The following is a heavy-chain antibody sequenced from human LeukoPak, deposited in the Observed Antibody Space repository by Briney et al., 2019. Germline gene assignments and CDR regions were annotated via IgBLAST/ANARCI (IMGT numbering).Heavy chain of an antibody. D-gene: IGHD2-21*02. V-gene: IGHV1-2*02. CDR2: INPNSGGT. CDR3: ASGILAYCGGDCYGYNWFDP. CDR1: GYSFTAYY. Sequence: ASVKVSCKASGYSFTAYYMHWVRQAPGQGLEWMGWINPNSGGTNYQGRVTMTRDTSISTAYMELSRLRSDDTAVYYCASGILAYCGGDCYGYNWFDPWGQGTLVTVSP. J-gene: IGHJ5*02.